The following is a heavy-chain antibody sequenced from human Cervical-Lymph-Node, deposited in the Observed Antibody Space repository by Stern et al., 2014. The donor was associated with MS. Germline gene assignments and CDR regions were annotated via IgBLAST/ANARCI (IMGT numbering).Heavy chain of an antibody. CDR2: ISYDGSDK. J-gene: IGHJ4*02. CDR1: GFSFSTSG. V-gene: IGHV3-30*18. D-gene: IGHD2-2*02. Sequence: VQLEESGGGVVQTGRSLRLSCAASGFSFSTSGMHWVRQAPGKGLDWVAVISYDGSDKSYGYSVNGRFTISRDNSKNTVYLQMNSLRAEDTAVYYCANAAALSCRSPSCYKAFEYWGQGILFTVSS. CDR3: ANAAALSCRSPSCYKAFEY.